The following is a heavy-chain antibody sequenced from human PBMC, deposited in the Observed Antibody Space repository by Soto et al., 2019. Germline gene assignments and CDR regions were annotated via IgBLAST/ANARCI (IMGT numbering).Heavy chain of an antibody. J-gene: IGHJ4*02. Sequence: GGSLRLSCAASGFTFSSYAMHWVRQAPGKGLEWVAVISYDGSNKYYADSVKGRFTISRDNSKNSLYLQMNSLRAEDTAVYYCARVFPSYGSGSYSHWGQGTLVTVSS. CDR3: ARVFPSYGSGSYSH. V-gene: IGHV3-30-3*01. CDR2: ISYDGSNK. D-gene: IGHD3-10*01. CDR1: GFTFSSYA.